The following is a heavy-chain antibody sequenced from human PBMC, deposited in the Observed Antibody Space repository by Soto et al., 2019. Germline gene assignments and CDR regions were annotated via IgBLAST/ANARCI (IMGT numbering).Heavy chain of an antibody. Sequence: GGSLRLSCAASGFTFSSYAMHWVRQAPGKGLEWVAVISYDGSNKYYADSVKGRFTISRDNSKNTLYLQMNSLRAEDTAVYYCARDPWGGCSYGLGRYYYYGMDVWGQGTTVTVSS. J-gene: IGHJ6*02. CDR3: ARDPWGGCSYGLGRYYYYGMDV. V-gene: IGHV3-30-3*01. CDR1: GFTFSSYA. D-gene: IGHD5-18*01. CDR2: ISYDGSNK.